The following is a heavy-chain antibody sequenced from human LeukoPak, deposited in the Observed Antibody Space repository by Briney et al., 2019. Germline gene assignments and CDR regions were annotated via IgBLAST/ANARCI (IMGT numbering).Heavy chain of an antibody. J-gene: IGHJ4*02. D-gene: IGHD6-19*01. V-gene: IGHV3-23*01. CDR1: GFTFGSYA. CDR3: AKDRGIAVAKYSFDY. CDR2: ISDSGGNT. Sequence: PTGGSLRLSCAASGFTFGSYAMSWVRQAPGKGLEWVSTISDSGGNTYCADSVKGRFTISRDNSKNTLYLQMNSLRAEDTAVYYCAKDRGIAVAKYSFDYWGQGTLVTVSS.